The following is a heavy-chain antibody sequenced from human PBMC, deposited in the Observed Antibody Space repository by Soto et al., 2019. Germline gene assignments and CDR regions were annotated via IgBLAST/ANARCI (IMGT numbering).Heavy chain of an antibody. D-gene: IGHD3-22*01. V-gene: IGHV1-3*01. Sequence: ASVKVSCKASGYTFSSYAMHWVRQAPGQRLEWMGWINAGNGNTKYSQKFQGRVTITRDTSASTAYMELSSLRSEDTAVYYCARDLDYYDETYYYYGMDVWGQGTTVSPSS. J-gene: IGHJ6*02. CDR1: GYTFSSYA. CDR3: ARDLDYYDETYYYYGMDV. CDR2: INAGNGNT.